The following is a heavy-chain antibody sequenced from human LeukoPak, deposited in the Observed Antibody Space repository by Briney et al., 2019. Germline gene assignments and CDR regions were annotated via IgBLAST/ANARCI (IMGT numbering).Heavy chain of an antibody. Sequence: ASVKVSCKVSGYTLTELSMHWVRQAPGKGLEWMGGFDPEDGETIYAQKFQGRVTMTEDTSTDTAYMDLSSLRSEDTAVYYCATGPGPAPLMITFGGVIVYWGQGTLVTVSS. CDR1: GYTLTELS. D-gene: IGHD3-16*02. V-gene: IGHV1-24*01. CDR2: FDPEDGET. CDR3: ATGPGPAPLMITFGGVIVY. J-gene: IGHJ4*02.